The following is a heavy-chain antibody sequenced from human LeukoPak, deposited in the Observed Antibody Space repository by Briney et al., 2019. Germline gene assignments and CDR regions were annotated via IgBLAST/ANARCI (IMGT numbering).Heavy chain of an antibody. D-gene: IGHD6-19*01. CDR2: INPNSGGT. CDR1: GYTCTGYY. V-gene: IGHV1-2*04. J-gene: IGHJ4*02. Sequence: ASVKVSCKAPGYTCTGYYMHWVRQAPGQGLEWMGWINPNSGGTNYAQKFQGWVTMTRDTSISTAYMELSRLRSDDTAVYYCARALYSSGWWDYWGQGTLVTVSS. CDR3: ARALYSSGWWDY.